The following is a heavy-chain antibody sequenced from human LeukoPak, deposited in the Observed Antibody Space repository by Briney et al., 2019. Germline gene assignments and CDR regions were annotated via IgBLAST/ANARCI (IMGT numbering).Heavy chain of an antibody. CDR1: GGSISSYY. CDR3: ARTGYALEAFDY. D-gene: IGHD3/OR15-3a*01. J-gene: IGHJ4*02. V-gene: IGHV4-59*12. Sequence: SETLSLTCTVSGGSISSYYWSWIRQPPGKGLEWIGYIYYSGSTNYNPSLKSRVTISVDTSKNQFSLKLSSVTAADTAVYYCARTGYALEAFDYWGQGTLVTVSS. CDR2: IYYSGST.